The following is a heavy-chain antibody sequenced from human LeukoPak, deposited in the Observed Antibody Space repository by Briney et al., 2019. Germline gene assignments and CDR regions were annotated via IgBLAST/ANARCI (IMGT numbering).Heavy chain of an antibody. V-gene: IGHV4-59*01. J-gene: IGHJ5*02. CDR2: IYYSGST. Sequence: SETLSLTCSVSGGSIRSYYWSWTRQPPGKGLEWIGYIYYSGSTNYNPSLKSRVTISVDTSKNQFSLKLSSVTAADTAVYYCAGWPTNNWFDPWGQGTLVTVSS. D-gene: IGHD2-2*01. CDR3: AGWPTNNWFDP. CDR1: GGSIRSYY.